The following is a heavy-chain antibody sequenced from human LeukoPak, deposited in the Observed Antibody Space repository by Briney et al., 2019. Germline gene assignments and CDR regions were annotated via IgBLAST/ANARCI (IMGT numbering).Heavy chain of an antibody. J-gene: IGHJ3*02. CDR2: VSWNSVSL. Sequence: SLRLSCAASGFTFDDYAMHWVRQAPGKGLEWVSGVSWNSVSLDYADSVKGRFTISRDNAKNSLYLQMNSLRAEDTALYYCAKENIYCSGTSCYHDAFDIWGQGTMVTVSS. V-gene: IGHV3-9*01. D-gene: IGHD2-2*01. CDR3: AKENIYCSGTSCYHDAFDI. CDR1: GFTFDDYA.